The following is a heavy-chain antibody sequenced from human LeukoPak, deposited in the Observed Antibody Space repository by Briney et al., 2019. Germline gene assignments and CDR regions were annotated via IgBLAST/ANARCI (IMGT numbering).Heavy chain of an antibody. CDR1: GGSISSYY. V-gene: IGHV4-59*08. Sequence: PSETLSLTCTVSGGSISSYYWSWIRQPPGKGLEWIGYIYSSGSTNYNPSLKSRVTISADTSKNQFSLKLSSVTAADTAVYYCARHAGDFYYFDYWGQGALVTVSS. CDR3: ARHAGDFYYFDY. CDR2: IYSSGST. J-gene: IGHJ4*02. D-gene: IGHD2/OR15-2a*01.